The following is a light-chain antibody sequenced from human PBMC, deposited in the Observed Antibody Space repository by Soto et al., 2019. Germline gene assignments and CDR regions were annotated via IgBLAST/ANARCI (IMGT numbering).Light chain of an antibody. CDR1: QTIDTY. V-gene: IGKV1-5*03. J-gene: IGKJ1*01. CDR2: KAS. Sequence: IQLTPSPSSLSASVGDRVTITCRASQTIDTYVNWYQHKPGTAPKLLIYKASTLKSGVPSRFSGSGSGTEFTLTISSLQPDDFATYYCQHYNSYSEAFGQGTKVDIK. CDR3: QHYNSYSEA.